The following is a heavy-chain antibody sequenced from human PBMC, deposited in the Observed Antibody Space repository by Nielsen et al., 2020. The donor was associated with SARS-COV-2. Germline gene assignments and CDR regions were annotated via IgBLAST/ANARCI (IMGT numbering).Heavy chain of an antibody. D-gene: IGHD6-19*01. V-gene: IGHV5-10-1*01. CDR1: GYIFANYW. J-gene: IGHJ3*02. Sequence: GESLKISCEASGYIFANYWITWVRQMPGKGLEWVGRIDPTDSYSNYSPSFQGHVRISVDKSTTTAYLQWSSLKASDTAMYYCARRNGWFEGEAFDIWGQGTMVTVSS. CDR3: ARRNGWFEGEAFDI. CDR2: IDPTDSYS.